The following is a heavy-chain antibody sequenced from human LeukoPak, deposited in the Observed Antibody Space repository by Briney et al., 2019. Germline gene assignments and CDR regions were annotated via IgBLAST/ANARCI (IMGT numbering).Heavy chain of an antibody. CDR2: INSISGEI. CDR1: GFTFSYYS. V-gene: IGHV3-48*02. D-gene: IGHD5-12*01. Sequence: GGSLRLSCVASGFTFSYYSMNWVRQAPEKGLEWVSYINSISGEIWYADSVKGRFTISRDDAKNSLYLQMNSLRDEDTAVYYCARDHGYAFAYWGQGTQVTVSS. J-gene: IGHJ4*01. CDR3: ARDHGYAFAY.